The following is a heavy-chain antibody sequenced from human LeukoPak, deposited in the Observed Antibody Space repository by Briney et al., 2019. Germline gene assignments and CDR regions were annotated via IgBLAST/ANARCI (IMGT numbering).Heavy chain of an antibody. J-gene: IGHJ5*02. D-gene: IGHD2-2*01. Sequence: GGSLRLSCVASGFTFSNYWMSWVRQAPGKGLEWVANIKQDESKRYYVDSVKGRFTISKDNAKNSLYLQINSLRAEDTAVYYCAREASLYCSGNDCYWAFDRWGQGTLVTVSS. V-gene: IGHV3-7*01. CDR3: AREASLYCSGNDCYWAFDR. CDR2: IKQDESKR. CDR1: GFTFSNYW.